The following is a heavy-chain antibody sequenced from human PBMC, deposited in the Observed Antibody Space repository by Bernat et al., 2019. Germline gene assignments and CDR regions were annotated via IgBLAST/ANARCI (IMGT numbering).Heavy chain of an antibody. CDR1: GFSLSTSGMC. Sequence: QVTLRESGPALVKPTQTLTLTCTFSGFSLSTSGMCVSWIRQPPGKALEWLALIDWDDDKYYSTSLKTRLTISKDTSKNQVVLTMTNMEPVDTATYYCARQDGAARIFDYWGQGTLVTVSS. CDR3: ARQDGAARIFDY. V-gene: IGHV2-70*01. D-gene: IGHD6-6*01. CDR2: IDWDDDK. J-gene: IGHJ4*02.